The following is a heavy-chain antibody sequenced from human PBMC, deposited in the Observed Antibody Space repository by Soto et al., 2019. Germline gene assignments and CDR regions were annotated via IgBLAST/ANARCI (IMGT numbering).Heavy chain of an antibody. V-gene: IGHV4-59*11. CDR3: TRANWYSEY. CDR2: IYYNGNT. D-gene: IGHD7-27*01. CDR1: GGSISNHY. J-gene: IGHJ4*02. Sequence: QVQLQESGPGLVKPSETLSLTCSVSGGSISNHYWSWIRQPPGKGLEWIGYIYYNGNTNYNPSLKSRVTLSVDTSRNQISLKLTTVPAADTAVCDCTRANWYSEYWGQGTLVTVSS.